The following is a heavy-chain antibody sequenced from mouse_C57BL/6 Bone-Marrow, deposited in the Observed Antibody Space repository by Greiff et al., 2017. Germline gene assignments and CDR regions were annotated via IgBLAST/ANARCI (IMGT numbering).Heavy chain of an antibody. V-gene: IGHV6-6*01. CDR3: TSYYAYDGYYYAMDY. CDR2: IRNKANNHAT. CDR1: GFTFSDAW. J-gene: IGHJ4*01. D-gene: IGHD2-2*01. Sequence: EVQLVQSGGGLVQPGGSMKLSCAASGFTFSDAWMDWVRQSPEKGLEWVAEIRNKANNHATYYAVSGKGRFTISRDDFKSSVYLQVNSLRAEDTGIYDGTSYYAYDGYYYAMDYWGQGTSVTVSS.